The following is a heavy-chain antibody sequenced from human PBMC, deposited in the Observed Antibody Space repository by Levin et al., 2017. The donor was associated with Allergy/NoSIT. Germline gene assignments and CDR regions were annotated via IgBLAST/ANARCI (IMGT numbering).Heavy chain of an antibody. CDR1: GFTFSNYW. CDR2: IKQDGSEK. V-gene: IGHV3-7*01. Sequence: GESLKISCAASGFTFSNYWMSWVRQAPGKGLEWVANIKQDGSEKYSVDSVKGRFTISRDNAKNSLFLQMSGLRAEDTAVYFCARLRCTSTSCFFDYWGQGTLVTVSS. J-gene: IGHJ4*02. CDR3: ARLRCTSTSCFFDY. D-gene: IGHD2-2*01.